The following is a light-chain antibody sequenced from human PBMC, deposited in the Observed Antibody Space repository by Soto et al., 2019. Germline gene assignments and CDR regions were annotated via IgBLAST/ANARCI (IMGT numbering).Light chain of an antibody. CDR3: QQRVDGPRT. CDR1: ENVNTY. Sequence: ETVLTKSPATLSLSPGERATLSCRASENVNTYLAWFQQKSGQAPRLLIYDSSHLATGTPDRFSGSGSGTDVTLTISRVEPEDFATYYCQQRVDGPRTLGGGTRVQI. J-gene: IGKJ4*01. V-gene: IGKV3-11*01. CDR2: DSS.